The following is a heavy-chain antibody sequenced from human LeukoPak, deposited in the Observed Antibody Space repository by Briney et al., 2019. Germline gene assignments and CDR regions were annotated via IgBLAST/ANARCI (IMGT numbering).Heavy chain of an antibody. D-gene: IGHD3-16*01. CDR3: ARDRELGS. CDR1: GGSISIYY. CDR2: IYNSGST. Sequence: SETLSLTCIVCGGSISIYYWNWIRQPPGKGLEWIGYIYNSGSTDYNPSLKRRVTISADTSKNQFSLELTSVTAADTAVYYCARDRELGSWGQGILVTVSS. V-gene: IGHV4-59*01. J-gene: IGHJ5*02.